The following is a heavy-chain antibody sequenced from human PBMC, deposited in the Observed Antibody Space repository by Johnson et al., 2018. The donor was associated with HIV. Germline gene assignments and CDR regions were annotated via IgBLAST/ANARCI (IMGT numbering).Heavy chain of an antibody. Sequence: QVLLVESGGGVVQPGRSLRLSCVASGFTFHSYAMHWVRQAPGKGLEWVAVISYDGINKYYADSVKGRFTISRDNSKNTLYLQMNSLRAEDTAVYYCAKLTIFGVVPPNEDGALDIWGQGTMVTVSS. V-gene: IGHV3-30-3*01. CDR3: AKLTIFGVVPPNEDGALDI. CDR1: GFTFHSYA. D-gene: IGHD3-3*01. CDR2: ISYDGINK. J-gene: IGHJ3*02.